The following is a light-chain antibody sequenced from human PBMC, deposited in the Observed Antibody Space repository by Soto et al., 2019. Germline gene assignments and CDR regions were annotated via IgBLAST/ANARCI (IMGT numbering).Light chain of an antibody. CDR3: SSYTSSTTLDVV. CDR2: AVT. Sequence: QSALTQPASVSGSPGQSITISCTGTSSDVGGYNYVSWYQQHPGKAPKLMIFAVTNRPSGVSNRFSGSKSGNTASLTISGLQPEDEADYYCSSYTSSTTLDVVFGGGTKVTVL. CDR1: SSDVGGYNY. J-gene: IGLJ2*01. V-gene: IGLV2-14*01.